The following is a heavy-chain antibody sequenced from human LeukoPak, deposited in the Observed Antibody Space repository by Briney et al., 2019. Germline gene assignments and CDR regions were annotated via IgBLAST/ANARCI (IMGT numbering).Heavy chain of an antibody. D-gene: IGHD2-15*01. V-gene: IGHV1-2*02. CDR2: INPNSGGT. Sequence: GSVKVSCKASEYTFTDYYMRWVRQAPGQGLEWVGWINPNSGGTNYAQNFQGRVTMTRDTSINTAYMELNRLTSDDTAVYYCARDSRGYCNGGTCFSWFDPWGQGTLVTVSS. CDR3: ARDSRGYCNGGTCFSWFDP. J-gene: IGHJ5*02. CDR1: EYTFTDYY.